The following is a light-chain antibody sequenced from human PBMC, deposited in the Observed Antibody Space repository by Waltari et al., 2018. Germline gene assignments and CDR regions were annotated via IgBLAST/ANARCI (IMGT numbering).Light chain of an antibody. Sequence: IVLTQSPASLPLSPGARATLSCRASQSVGRTLAWYQQRPGQAPRLLIYDASSRATGIPDRFSGSGSGTDFSLTISRLEPEDFAVYYCQKYGTRPATFGQGTKVEVK. V-gene: IGKV3-20*01. CDR3: QKYGTRPAT. J-gene: IGKJ1*01. CDR2: DAS. CDR1: QSVGRT.